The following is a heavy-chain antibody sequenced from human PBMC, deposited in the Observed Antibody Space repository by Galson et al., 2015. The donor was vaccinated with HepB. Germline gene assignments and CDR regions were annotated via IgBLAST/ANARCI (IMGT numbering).Heavy chain of an antibody. CDR1: AYTFTNYA. Sequence: SVKVSCKASAYTFTNYAIHWVRQAPGQRLEWMGWIHAGNGNTKYSQKFQDRVTITRDTSASTVYMELSSLRSEDTAVYYCATYGSSWLQGFDYWGQGTLVTVSS. V-gene: IGHV1-3*01. CDR2: IHAGNGNT. CDR3: ATYGSSWLQGFDY. D-gene: IGHD6-13*01. J-gene: IGHJ4*02.